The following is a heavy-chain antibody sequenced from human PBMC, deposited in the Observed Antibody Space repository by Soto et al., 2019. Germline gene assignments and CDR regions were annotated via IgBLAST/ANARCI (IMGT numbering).Heavy chain of an antibody. V-gene: IGHV4-59*01. J-gene: IGHJ5*02. CDR1: GGSISSYY. CDR2: IYYSGST. CDR3: ARDYYAVTGHWFDP. Sequence: SETLSLTCTVSGGSISSYYWSWIRQPPGKGLEWIGYIYYSGSTNYNPSLKSRVTISVDTSKNQFSLKLSSVTAADTAVYYCARDYYAVTGHWFDPWGQGTLVTVSS. D-gene: IGHD1-26*01.